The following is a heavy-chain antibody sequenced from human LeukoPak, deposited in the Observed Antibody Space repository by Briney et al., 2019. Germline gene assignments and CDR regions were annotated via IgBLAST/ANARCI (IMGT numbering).Heavy chain of an antibody. CDR1: GFTFSSYA. D-gene: IGHD3-3*01. V-gene: IGHV3-23*01. CDR3: AKSDDFWSGYHDFDY. CDR2: ISGSGGST. J-gene: IGHJ4*02. Sequence: GGSLRLSCAASGFTFSSYAMSWVRQAPGKGLEWVSAISGSGGSTYYADSVKGRFTISRDNSKNTLYLQMNSLRAEDTAVYYCAKSDDFWSGYHDFDYWGQGTLVTVSS.